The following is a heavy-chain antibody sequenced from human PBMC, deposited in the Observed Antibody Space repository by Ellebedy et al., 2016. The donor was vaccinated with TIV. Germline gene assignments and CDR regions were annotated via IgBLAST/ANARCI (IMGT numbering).Heavy chain of an antibody. CDR1: GGTFSSYA. V-gene: IGHV1-69*13. CDR2: IIPIFGTA. Sequence: SVKVSCXASGGTFSSYAISWVRQAPGQGLEWMGGIIPIFGTANYAQKFQGRVTITADESTSTAYMELSSLRSEDTAVYYCARARTLTGYLNWFDPWGQGTLVTVSS. J-gene: IGHJ5*02. CDR3: ARARTLTGYLNWFDP. D-gene: IGHD3-9*01.